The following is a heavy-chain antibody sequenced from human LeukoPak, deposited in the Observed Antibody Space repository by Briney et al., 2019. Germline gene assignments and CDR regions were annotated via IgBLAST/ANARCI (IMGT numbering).Heavy chain of an antibody. J-gene: IGHJ4*02. Sequence: GGSLRLSCAASGFTVSSNYMSWVRQAPGKGLEWVSVIYSGGFTYYADSVKGRFTISRDNSKNTLYLQMNSLRAEDTAIYYCAKEKGSTDGVFDYWGQGILVTVSS. V-gene: IGHV3-53*01. CDR2: IYSGGFT. D-gene: IGHD2-8*01. CDR3: AKEKGSTDGVFDY. CDR1: GFTVSSNY.